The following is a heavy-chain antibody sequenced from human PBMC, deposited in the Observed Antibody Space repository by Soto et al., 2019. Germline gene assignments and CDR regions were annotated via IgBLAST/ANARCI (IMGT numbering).Heavy chain of an antibody. CDR2: IYYSGST. CDR1: GGSISSYY. CDR3: ARAPPSIAARPFDFDY. V-gene: IGHV4-59*01. Sequence: SETLSLTCTVSGGSISSYYWSWIRQPPGKGLEWIGYIYYSGSTNYNPSLKSRVTISVDTSKNQFSLKLSSVTAADTAVYYCARAPPSIAARPFDFDYWGQGTLVTVS. D-gene: IGHD6-6*01. J-gene: IGHJ4*02.